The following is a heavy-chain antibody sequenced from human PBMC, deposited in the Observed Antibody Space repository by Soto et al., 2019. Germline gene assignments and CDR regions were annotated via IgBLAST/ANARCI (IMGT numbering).Heavy chain of an antibody. D-gene: IGHD4-4*01. Sequence: SISVTNVFWGWVRQPPGKGLEWIGNVDYSGTAYFSPSLATRVTFHVDTSKNQFSLTLYSVTAADTAVYFCARLVSLLQPIDSWDQGTPVTVSS. CDR1: SISVTNVF. J-gene: IGHJ5*01. V-gene: IGHV4-39*01. CDR3: ARLVSLLQPIDS. CDR2: VDYSGTA.